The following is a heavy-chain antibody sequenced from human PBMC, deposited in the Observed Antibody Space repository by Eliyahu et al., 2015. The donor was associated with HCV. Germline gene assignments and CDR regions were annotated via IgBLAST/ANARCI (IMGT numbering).Heavy chain of an antibody. D-gene: IGHD3-22*01. CDR1: GGSISSCCHX. CDR3: ARPRSYYDSSGYYNWFDP. J-gene: IGHJ5*02. V-gene: IGHV4-39*01. Sequence: QLQLQESGPGLVKPSETLSLTCTVSGGSISSCCHXGAGXRQPPGKGPEWIGSIYYTGTTYYNPSLKSRLTISADTSKNQFSLTLSSVTAADTAVYYCARPRSYYDSSGYYNWFDPWGQGTLVTVSS. CDR2: IYYTGTT.